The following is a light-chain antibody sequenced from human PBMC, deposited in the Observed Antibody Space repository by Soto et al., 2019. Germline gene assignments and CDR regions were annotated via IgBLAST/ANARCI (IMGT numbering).Light chain of an antibody. CDR3: QHYDSYPLT. V-gene: IGKV1-9*01. Sequence: DIQLTQSPSFLSAPVGDRVTITCRASQGISSFLAWCQQKPGKAPKLLIYAASTLQSGVPSRFSGSGSGTDFTLTISSLQPEDFATYYCQHYDSYPLTFGQGTKVEIK. J-gene: IGKJ1*01. CDR2: AAS. CDR1: QGISSF.